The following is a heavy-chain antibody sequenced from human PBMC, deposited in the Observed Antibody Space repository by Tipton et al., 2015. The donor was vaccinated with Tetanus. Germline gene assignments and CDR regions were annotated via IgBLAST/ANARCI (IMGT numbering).Heavy chain of an antibody. V-gene: IGHV4-31*03. Sequence: TLSLTCTVSGYSFRRGNYYWNWLRQRPGKGLEWLGYIHSRGGTFYIPSLRSRLFISLDTSKNQFSLQLSSLTAADTAIYYCARDGENEGAFDVWGQGTRVSVSS. CDR1: GYSFRRGNYY. CDR2: IHSRGGT. D-gene: IGHD1-1*01. J-gene: IGHJ3*01. CDR3: ARDGENEGAFDV.